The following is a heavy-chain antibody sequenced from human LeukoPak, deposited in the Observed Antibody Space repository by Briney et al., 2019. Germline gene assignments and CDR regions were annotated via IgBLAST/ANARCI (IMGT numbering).Heavy chain of an antibody. CDR1: GFTFSSYG. CDR2: ISYDGSNK. D-gene: IGHD5-12*01. V-gene: IGHV3-30*18. J-gene: IGHJ6*02. Sequence: GRSLRLSCAASGFTFSSYGMHWVRQAPGKGLEWVAVISYDGSNKYYADSVKGRFTISRDNSKNTLYQQMNSLRAEDTAVYYCAKGIGYSGYDYTYYYYGMDVWGQGTTVTVSS. CDR3: AKGIGYSGYDYTYYYYGMDV.